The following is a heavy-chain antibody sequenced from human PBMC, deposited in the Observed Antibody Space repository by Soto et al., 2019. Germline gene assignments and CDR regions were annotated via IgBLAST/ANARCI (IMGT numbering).Heavy chain of an antibody. V-gene: IGHV3-73*01. CDR2: IRSKANSYAT. J-gene: IGHJ3*02. CDR3: TRPGMYYYDSSGYLPHDAFDI. CDR1: GFTFSDHY. Sequence: GGALRLSCAGSGFTFSDHYMDWVRQAPGKGLEWVGRIRSKANSYATAYAASVKGRFTISRDDSKNTAYLQMNSLKTEDTAVYYCTRPGMYYYDSSGYLPHDAFDIWGQGTMVTVSS. D-gene: IGHD3-22*01.